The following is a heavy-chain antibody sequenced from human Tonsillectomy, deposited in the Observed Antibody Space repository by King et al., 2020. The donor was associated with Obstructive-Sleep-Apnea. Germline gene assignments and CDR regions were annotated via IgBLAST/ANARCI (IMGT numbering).Heavy chain of an antibody. CDR1: GFNFSTYA. Sequence: VQLVESGGDLVQPGGSLRLSCSASGFNFSTYAIHWLRQAPGRGLDHLSAISRDGVTTYYADSVKDRFTMSRDNSKNTLYLQLSSLRAEDTAVYYCVKGLFDYWGQGTLVTVSS. CDR2: ISRDGVTT. J-gene: IGHJ4*02. V-gene: IGHV3-64D*06. CDR3: VKGLFDY.